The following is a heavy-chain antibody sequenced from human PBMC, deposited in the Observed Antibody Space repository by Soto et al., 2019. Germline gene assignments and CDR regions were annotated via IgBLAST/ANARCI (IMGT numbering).Heavy chain of an antibody. J-gene: IGHJ5*02. CDR1: GDSISGYY. Sequence: SVTLSLPCPVSGDSISGYYWSWIRQPTGKGLEGIGYFHSTVSTYYTPSLKSRVPMSLDTSKNQCLLKLTSVRAADTAIYYCARDRGHYYDSRDYYPGFDPWGQGTLVTVSS. D-gene: IGHD3-22*01. CDR3: ARDRGHYYDSRDYYPGFDP. V-gene: IGHV4-59*01. CDR2: FHSTVST.